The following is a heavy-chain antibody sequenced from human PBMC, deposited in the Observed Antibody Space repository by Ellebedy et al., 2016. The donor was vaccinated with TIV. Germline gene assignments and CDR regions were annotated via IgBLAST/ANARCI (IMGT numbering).Heavy chain of an antibody. CDR3: VKDKSVSGFSFWFFDL. D-gene: IGHD3-22*01. J-gene: IGHJ2*01. Sequence: SLKISXAASRFNFDDYAMHWVRQAPGKDLEWVSGISWNSGSVNYADSVKGRFTISRDNVNDSLHLQMNSLRPEDTAFYYCVKDKSVSGFSFWFFDLWGRGTLVTVSS. CDR1: RFNFDDYA. V-gene: IGHV3-9*01. CDR2: ISWNSGSV.